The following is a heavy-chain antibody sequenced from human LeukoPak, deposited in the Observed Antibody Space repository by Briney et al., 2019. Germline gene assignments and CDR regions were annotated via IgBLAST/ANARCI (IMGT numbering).Heavy chain of an antibody. CDR2: INPNSGGT. J-gene: IGHJ4*02. Sequence: GASVKVSCKASGDTFNNYAISWVRQAPGQGLEWMGWINPNSGGTNYAQKFQGRVTMTRDTSISTAYMELSRLRSDDTAVYYCARDALLIGWLDYWGQGTLVTVSS. CDR1: GDTFNNYA. CDR3: ARDALLIGWLDY. D-gene: IGHD2-21*01. V-gene: IGHV1-2*02.